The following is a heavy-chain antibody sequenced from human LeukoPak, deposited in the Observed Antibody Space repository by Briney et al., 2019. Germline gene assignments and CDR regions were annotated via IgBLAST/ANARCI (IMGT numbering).Heavy chain of an antibody. CDR2: IYYSGST. CDR1: GGSISSYY. CDR3: ARDVRAVNYYYGMDV. V-gene: IGHV4-59*01. J-gene: IGHJ6*02. D-gene: IGHD3-10*02. Sequence: PSETLSLTCTVSGGSISSYYWSWIRQPPGKGLEWLGYIYYSGSTNYNPSLKSRVTISVDTSKNQFSLKLSSVTAADTAVYYCARDVRAVNYYYGMDVWGQGTTVTVSS.